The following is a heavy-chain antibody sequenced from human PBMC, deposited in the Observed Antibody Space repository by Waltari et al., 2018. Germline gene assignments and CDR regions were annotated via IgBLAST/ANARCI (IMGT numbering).Heavy chain of an antibody. D-gene: IGHD2-15*01. J-gene: IGHJ4*02. CDR3: SKTPGLSYFDS. Sequence: EVQLLESGGGLVQPGGSLRLSCVASGFTFSSYAMRWVRQAPGKGVEWGSGIRENGGSTWCADSVKGRCTTSRDNSKNTLYLQMNSLRADDTAVYYCSKTPGLSYFDSWGQGALVTVSS. CDR2: IRENGGST. V-gene: IGHV3-23*01. CDR1: GFTFSSYA.